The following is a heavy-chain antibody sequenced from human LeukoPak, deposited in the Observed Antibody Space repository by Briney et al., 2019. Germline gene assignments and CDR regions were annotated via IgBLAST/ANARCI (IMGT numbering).Heavy chain of an antibody. J-gene: IGHJ4*02. V-gene: IGHV3-21*01. CDR2: ISSSSSYI. CDR1: GFTFSSYS. CDR3: ARDLSYMVRGVVDY. D-gene: IGHD3-10*01. Sequence: GGSLRLSCAASGFTFSSYSMNWVRQAPGKGLEWVSSISSSSSYIYYADSVKGRFTISRDNAKNSLYLQMNSLRAEDTAVYYCARDLSYMVRGVVDYWGQGTLVTVSS.